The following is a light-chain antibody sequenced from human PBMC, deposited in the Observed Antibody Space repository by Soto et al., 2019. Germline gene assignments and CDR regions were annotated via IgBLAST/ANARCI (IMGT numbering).Light chain of an antibody. V-gene: IGKV3D-15*01. CDR2: YAS. Sequence: EIVMTQSPATLSLSPGERATLSCRASQSISTELAWYQQKPRQPPRRLIYYASTRATGIPASFTGSGSGSEFTLTISGLQSEDFAVYYCQQGHNWPLTFGQGTRLEI. CDR1: QSISTE. CDR3: QQGHNWPLT. J-gene: IGKJ2*01.